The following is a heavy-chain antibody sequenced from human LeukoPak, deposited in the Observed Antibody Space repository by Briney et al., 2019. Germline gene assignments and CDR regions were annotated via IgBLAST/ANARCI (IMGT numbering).Heavy chain of an antibody. D-gene: IGHD1-26*01. CDR3: ARDLSFGSLDF. Sequence: GGSLRLSCAASAFILSTQGMHWVRQALGKGLEWVAGMWYDGSREDYADSVKGRFTISRDMSKNTLNLQMNSLRVEDTAMFYCARDLSFGSLDFRGQGTLVTVSS. CDR2: MWYDGSRE. J-gene: IGHJ4*02. V-gene: IGHV3-33*01. CDR1: AFILSTQG.